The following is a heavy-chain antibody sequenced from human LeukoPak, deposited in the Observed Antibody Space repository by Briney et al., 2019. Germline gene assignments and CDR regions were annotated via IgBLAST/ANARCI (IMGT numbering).Heavy chain of an antibody. D-gene: IGHD3-16*02. CDR3: ARHRYMTNAFDI. Sequence: SETLSLTCTVSGYSISSGYFWGWIRQTPGTGLEWIGSPSHSGNSHYNPSLQSRVTISVDTSKNQFSLKLSSVTAADTAVYYCARHRYMTNAFDIWGQGTMVTVCS. CDR2: PSHSGNS. V-gene: IGHV4-38-2*02. CDR1: GYSISSGYF. J-gene: IGHJ3*02.